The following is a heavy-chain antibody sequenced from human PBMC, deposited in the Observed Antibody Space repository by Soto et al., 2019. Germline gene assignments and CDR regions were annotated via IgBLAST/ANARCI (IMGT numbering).Heavy chain of an antibody. J-gene: IGHJ6*02. CDR3: ALMLYTEEGVGLDV. CDR2: VSRRSENV. V-gene: IGHV3-21*01. CDR1: GFIFSDYT. D-gene: IGHD2-8*01. Sequence: VHLVESGGGRVKPGGSLRLSCAASGFIFSDYTINWVRQAPGKGLEWVSSVSRRSENVLYADSVKGGFTISRDNPKNSASLQMNSLRAEDTALYYCALMLYTEEGVGLDVWGQGTTVTVS.